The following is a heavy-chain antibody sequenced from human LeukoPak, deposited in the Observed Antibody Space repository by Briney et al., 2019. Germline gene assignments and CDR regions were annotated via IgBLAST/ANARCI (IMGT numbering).Heavy chain of an antibody. CDR2: ISWNSGSI. D-gene: IGHD1-14*01. J-gene: IGHJ4*02. Sequence: PGGSLRLSCAASGFTFDDYAMHWVRQAPGKGLEWVSGISWNSGSIGYADSVKGRFTISRDNAKNSLYLQMNSLRAEDTAVYYCAKDSRNLPFDFWGQGNLVTVSS. CDR3: AKDSRNLPFDF. V-gene: IGHV3-9*01. CDR1: GFTFDDYA.